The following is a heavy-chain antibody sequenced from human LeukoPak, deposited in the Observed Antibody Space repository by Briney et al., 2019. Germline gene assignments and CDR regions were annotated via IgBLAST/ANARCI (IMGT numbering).Heavy chain of an antibody. Sequence: PGGSLRLSCAASGFTLSSFRMSWVRQAPGKGLEWVSAISGSGGSTYYADSVKGRFTISRDNSKNTLYLQMNSLRAEDTAVYYCARHSSSWSFDYWGQGTLVTVSS. CDR2: ISGSGGST. CDR1: GFTLSSFR. J-gene: IGHJ4*02. V-gene: IGHV3-23*01. D-gene: IGHD6-13*01. CDR3: ARHSSSWSFDY.